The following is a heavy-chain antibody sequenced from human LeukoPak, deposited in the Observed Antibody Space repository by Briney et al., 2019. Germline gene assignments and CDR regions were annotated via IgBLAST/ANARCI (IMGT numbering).Heavy chain of an antibody. D-gene: IGHD5-12*01. Sequence: AASVKVSCKASGYTFTGYYMHWVRQAPGQGLEWMGWINPNSGGTNYAQKFQGRVTMTRDTSISTAYMELSRLRSDDTAVYYCAVGVATITGEPNWFDPWGQGTLVTVSS. CDR1: GYTFTGYY. V-gene: IGHV1-2*02. CDR3: AVGVATITGEPNWFDP. J-gene: IGHJ5*02. CDR2: INPNSGGT.